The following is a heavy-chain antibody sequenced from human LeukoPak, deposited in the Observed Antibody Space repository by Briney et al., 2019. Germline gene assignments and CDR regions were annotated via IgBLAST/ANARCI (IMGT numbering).Heavy chain of an antibody. CDR3: ARGTYYYDSSGPGN. CDR1: GFTFSDYY. CDR2: ISSSGSTI. J-gene: IGHJ4*02. D-gene: IGHD3-22*01. Sequence: PGGSLRLSCAASGFTFSDYYMSWIRQAPGKGLEWVSYISSSGSTIYYADSVKGRFTISRDNAKNPLYLQMNSLRAEDTAVYYCARGTYYYDSSGPGNWGQGTLVTVSS. V-gene: IGHV3-11*01.